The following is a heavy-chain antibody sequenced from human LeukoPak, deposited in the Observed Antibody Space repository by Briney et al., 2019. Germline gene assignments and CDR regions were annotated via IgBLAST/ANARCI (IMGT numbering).Heavy chain of an antibody. CDR2: IYSGAGT. Sequence: QSGGSLRLSCAASGFLVSNYYMSWVRQAPGKGLEWVSVIYSGAGTYYADSVKGRFTISRDNSRNTLYLQMNSLRAEDTAVYFCARDSSGPSYWGQGTLVTVSS. J-gene: IGHJ4*01. D-gene: IGHD1-26*01. CDR3: ARDSSGPSY. CDR1: GFLVSNYY. V-gene: IGHV3-53*01.